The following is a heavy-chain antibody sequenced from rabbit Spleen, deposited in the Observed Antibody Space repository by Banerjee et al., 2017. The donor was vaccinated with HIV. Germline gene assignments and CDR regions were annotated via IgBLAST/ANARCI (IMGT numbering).Heavy chain of an antibody. CDR3: ARDLVAVIGWNFGL. V-gene: IGHV1S45*01. D-gene: IGHD1-1*01. CDR1: GVSFSDKDV. CDR2: INIVTGKD. J-gene: IGHJ4*01. Sequence: EQLEESGGGLVKPEGSLTLTCKASGVSFSDKDVMCWVRQAPGKGLEWIACINIVTGKDVYASWAKGRFTMSRTSSTTVTLQMTSLTAADTATYFCARDLVAVIGWNFGLWGPGTLVTVS.